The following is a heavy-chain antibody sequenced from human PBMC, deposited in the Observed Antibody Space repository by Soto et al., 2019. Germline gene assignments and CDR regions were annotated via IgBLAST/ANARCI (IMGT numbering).Heavy chain of an antibody. CDR1: GYTFTSYA. Sequence: QVQLVQSGAEVKKPGASVKVSCKASGYTFTSYAISWVRQAPGQGLEWMGWISAYNGNTNYAQKLQGRVTMTTVTSASTAYMQPTRLSSHDTAVYYCARDLPPPDYWGQGALVTDSS. CDR3: ARDLPPPDY. J-gene: IGHJ4*02. V-gene: IGHV1-18*01. CDR2: ISAYNGNT.